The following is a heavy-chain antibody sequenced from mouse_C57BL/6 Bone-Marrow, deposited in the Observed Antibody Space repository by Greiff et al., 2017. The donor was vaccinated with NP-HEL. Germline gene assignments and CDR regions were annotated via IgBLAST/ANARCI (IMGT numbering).Heavy chain of an antibody. J-gene: IGHJ3*01. CDR2: IDPENGDT. D-gene: IGHD4-1*01. CDR3: TTGVGLFAY. V-gene: IGHV14-4*01. CDR1: GFNIKDDY. Sequence: EVQLQQSGAELVRPGASVKLSCTASGFNIKDDYMHWVKQRPEQGLEWIGWIDPENGDTEYASKFQGKATITADTSSNTAYLQLSSLTSEDTAVYYCTTGVGLFAYWGQGTLVTVSA.